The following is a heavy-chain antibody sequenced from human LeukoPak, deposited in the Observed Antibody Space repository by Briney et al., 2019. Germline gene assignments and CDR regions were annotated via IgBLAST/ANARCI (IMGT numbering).Heavy chain of an antibody. Sequence: GGSLRLSCAASGLTFSSYAMSWVRQAPGKGLEWVSAISGSGGSTYYADSVKGRSTISRDNSKNTLYLQMNSLRAEDTAVYYCAKLLTVDTAMVTIDYWGQGTLVTVSS. D-gene: IGHD5-18*01. J-gene: IGHJ4*02. CDR1: GLTFSSYA. V-gene: IGHV3-23*01. CDR2: ISGSGGST. CDR3: AKLLTVDTAMVTIDY.